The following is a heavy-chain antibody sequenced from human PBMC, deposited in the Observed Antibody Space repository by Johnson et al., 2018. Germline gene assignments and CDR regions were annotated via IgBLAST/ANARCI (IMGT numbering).Heavy chain of an antibody. V-gene: IGHV3-9*01. CDR2: ISWNSGSI. CDR3: AKGLGREDFGRITDYYYYYMDV. Sequence: VQLVESGGGLVQPGRSLRLSCAASGFTFDDYAMHWVRQAPGKGLEWVSGISWNSGSIGYADSVKGRFTISRDNAKNSLYLQMNSLRGEDTALYYCAKGLGREDFGRITDYYYYYMDVWGKGTTVTVSS. CDR1: GFTFDDYA. D-gene: IGHD3-3*01. J-gene: IGHJ6*03.